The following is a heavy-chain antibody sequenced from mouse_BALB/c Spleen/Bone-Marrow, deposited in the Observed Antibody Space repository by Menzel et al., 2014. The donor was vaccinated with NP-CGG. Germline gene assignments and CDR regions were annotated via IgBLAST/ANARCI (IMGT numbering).Heavy chain of an antibody. CDR1: GYSFTGYT. J-gene: IGHJ3*01. CDR3: AREARTGAWFPN. Sequence: EVQRVESGPELVKPGASMRISCKASGYSFTGYTMNWVKQSHGKNLEWIGLINPNIGGTTYNQKFKGKATLTLDKSSRTAYTELRSLTSEDSAVYYCAREARTGAWFPNWGQGTLVTVSA. V-gene: IGHV1-18*01. D-gene: IGHD4-1*01. CDR2: INPNIGGT.